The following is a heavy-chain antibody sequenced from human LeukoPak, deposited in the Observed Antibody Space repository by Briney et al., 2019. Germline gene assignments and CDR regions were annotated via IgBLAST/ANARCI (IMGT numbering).Heavy chain of an antibody. CDR1: GYSISSSS. J-gene: IGHJ6*03. V-gene: IGHV4-4*07. Sequence: KPSETLSLTCTVSGYSISSSSWSWIRQPAGKGLEWIGRCCPSGNPNYNPSLKSRVTISVDTSKNQFSLKLSSVTAADTAVYYCARGRVRGVPPYYMDVWGKGTTVTVSS. CDR2: CCPSGNP. CDR3: ARGRVRGVPPYYMDV. D-gene: IGHD3-10*01.